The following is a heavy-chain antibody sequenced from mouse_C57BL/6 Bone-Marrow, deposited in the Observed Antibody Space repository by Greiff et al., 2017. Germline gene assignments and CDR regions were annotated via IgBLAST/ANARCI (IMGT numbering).Heavy chain of an antibody. J-gene: IGHJ3*01. D-gene: IGHD1-1*01. V-gene: IGHV1-80*01. CDR3: ARFPYYYGSSLFAY. CDR1: GYAFSSYW. CDR2: IYPGDGDT. Sequence: QVQLQQSGAELVKPGASVKISCKASGYAFSSYWMNWVKQRPGKGLEWIGQIYPGDGDTNYNGKFKGKATLTADKSSSTAYMQLSSLTSEDSAVYFCARFPYYYGSSLFAYWGQGTLVTVSA.